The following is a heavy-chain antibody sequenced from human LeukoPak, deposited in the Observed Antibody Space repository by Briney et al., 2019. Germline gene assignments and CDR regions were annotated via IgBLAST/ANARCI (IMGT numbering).Heavy chain of an antibody. J-gene: IGHJ4*02. CDR2: ISYDGSNK. D-gene: IGHD1-26*01. Sequence: SGGSLRLSCAASGFTFSSYVMHWVRQAPGKGLEWVAVISYDGSNKYYADSVKGRFTISRDNSKNTLYLQMNSLRAEDTVVYYCASGSYFQIDYWGQGTLVTVSS. V-gene: IGHV3-30-3*01. CDR1: GFTFSSYV. CDR3: ASGSYFQIDY.